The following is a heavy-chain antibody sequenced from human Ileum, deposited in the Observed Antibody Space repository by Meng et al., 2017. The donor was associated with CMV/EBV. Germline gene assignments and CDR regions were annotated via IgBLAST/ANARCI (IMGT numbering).Heavy chain of an antibody. CDR3: ARGGSCSSATCYIPKSPFAY. Sequence: GGSLRLSCAASGFTFSNFAMHWVRQAPGKGLEWVAVISYDGNNEYHADSVEGRLTISRDNSKNTLYLQMNSLRVDDTAVYFCARGGSCSSATCYIPKSPFAYWGQGKLVDVSS. D-gene: IGHD2-2*02. CDR2: ISYDGNNE. V-gene: IGHV3-30-3*01. J-gene: IGHJ4*02. CDR1: GFTFSNFA.